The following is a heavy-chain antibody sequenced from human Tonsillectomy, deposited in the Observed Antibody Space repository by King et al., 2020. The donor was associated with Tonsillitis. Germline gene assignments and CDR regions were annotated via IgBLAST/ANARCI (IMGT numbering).Heavy chain of an antibody. Sequence: VQLVESGGGVVQPGKSLRLSCAASGFTFSKNAMHWVRQAPGKGLEWVALLSTDGSDKEYADAGKGRFTISRDNSKNTLNLQMNSLRGDDTAIYYCARDGAFVDTALLPDIWGQGTMVIVSS. V-gene: IGHV3-30*01. D-gene: IGHD5-18*01. CDR2: LSTDGSDK. CDR3: ARDGAFVDTALLPDI. J-gene: IGHJ3*02. CDR1: GFTFSKNA.